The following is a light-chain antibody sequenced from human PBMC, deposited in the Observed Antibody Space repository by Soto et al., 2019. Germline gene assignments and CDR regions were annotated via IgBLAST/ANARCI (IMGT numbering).Light chain of an antibody. Sequence: DLVLTQTPLSLSVTPGQPASISCESSQTILHSDGKTYLYWYLQKEGQPPQXXIYEVSKRLSGVPDRFSGSGAGTDFTRKISRVEAEDVEIYYCMQTIQLPITFGQGTRLEIK. CDR3: MQTIQLPIT. J-gene: IGKJ5*01. V-gene: IGKV2D-29*01. CDR1: QTILHSDGKTY. CDR2: EVS.